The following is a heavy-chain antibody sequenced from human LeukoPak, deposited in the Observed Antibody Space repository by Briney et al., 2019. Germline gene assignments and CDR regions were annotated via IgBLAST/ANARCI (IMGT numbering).Heavy chain of an antibody. CDR2: IYTSGST. V-gene: IGHV4-4*07. CDR1: GGSISSYY. J-gene: IGHJ4*02. CDR3: ARETDSSSWFYYFDY. D-gene: IGHD6-13*01. Sequence: SETLSLTCTVSGGSISSYYWSWIRQPAGKGLEWIGRIYTSGSTNYNPSLKSRVTMSVDTSKNQFSLKLSSVTAADTAVYYCARETDSSSWFYYFDYWGQGTLVTVSS.